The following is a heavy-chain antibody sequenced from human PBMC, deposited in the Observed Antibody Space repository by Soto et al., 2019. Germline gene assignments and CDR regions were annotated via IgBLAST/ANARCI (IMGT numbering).Heavy chain of an antibody. CDR2: IYYSGST. V-gene: IGHV4-59*01. CDR1: CGSIGGYC. D-gene: IGHD6-6*01. CDR3: ARARKGSSSSLDY. J-gene: IGHJ4*02. Sequence: SEPLFLSWTFACGSIGGYCWSLICQSPGKGLEWIGYIYYSGSTNYNPSLKSRVTISVDTSKNQFSLKLSPVTAADTAVYYCARARKGSSSSLDYWGQGTLVTVSS.